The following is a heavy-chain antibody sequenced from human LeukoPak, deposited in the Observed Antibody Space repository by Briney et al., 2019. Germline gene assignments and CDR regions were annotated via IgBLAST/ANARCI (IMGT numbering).Heavy chain of an antibody. J-gene: IGHJ4*02. CDR2: IHHTGTT. Sequence: SETLSLTCAVSGGSITSTNWWSWVRQPPGRGLEWIGEIHHTGTTNNNPSLKSRVTMSVDKSKNHFSLKLTSVTAADTAVYYCARACRQQLVILDYWGQGILVTVSS. D-gene: IGHD6-13*01. CDR3: ARACRQQLVILDY. V-gene: IGHV4-4*02. CDR1: GGSITSTNW.